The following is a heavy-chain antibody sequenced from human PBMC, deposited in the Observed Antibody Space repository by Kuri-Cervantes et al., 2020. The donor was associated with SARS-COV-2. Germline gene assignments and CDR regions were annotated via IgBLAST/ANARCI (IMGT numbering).Heavy chain of an antibody. D-gene: IGHD6-25*01. CDR3: AKDAGLERLDFYYYGMDF. Sequence: LSLTCAASGFTFSSYGMHWVRQAPGKGLEWVALISYDGSIKYYADSVKGRLTISRDNSKNTQYLQMNSLRPEDTAVYYCAKDAGLERLDFYYYGMDFWGQGTTVTVSS. J-gene: IGHJ6*02. V-gene: IGHV3-30*18. CDR1: GFTFSSYG. CDR2: ISYDGSIK.